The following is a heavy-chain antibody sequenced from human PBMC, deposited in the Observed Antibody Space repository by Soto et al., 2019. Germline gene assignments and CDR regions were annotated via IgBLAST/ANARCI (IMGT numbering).Heavy chain of an antibody. V-gene: IGHV3-30-3*01. J-gene: IGHJ6*02. CDR2: ISYDGSNK. CDR3: ARSIAASGTRGYYYGMDV. D-gene: IGHD6-13*01. Sequence: QVQLVESGGGVVQPGRSLRLSCAASGFTFSSYAMHWVRQAPGKGLEWVAVISYDGSNKYYADSVKGRFTISRDNSKNTLYLQMNSLRAEDTSVHYCARSIAASGTRGYYYGMDVWVQGTTVTVSS. CDR1: GFTFSSYA.